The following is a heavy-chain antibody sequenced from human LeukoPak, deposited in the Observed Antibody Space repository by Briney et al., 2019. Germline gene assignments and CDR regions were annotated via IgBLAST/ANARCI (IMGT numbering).Heavy chain of an antibody. CDR2: IDPSNSYT. D-gene: IGHD3-9*01. V-gene: IGHV5-10-1*01. Sequence: GESLKISCKGSGYNFTNYWISRVRQMPGKGLEWMGRIDPSNSYTNYSPPFQGHVTISADRSISTAYLQWNSLKASDTAMYYCARHADYHILTGFDYWGQGTLVTVS. J-gene: IGHJ4*02. CDR3: ARHADYHILTGFDY. CDR1: GYNFTNYW.